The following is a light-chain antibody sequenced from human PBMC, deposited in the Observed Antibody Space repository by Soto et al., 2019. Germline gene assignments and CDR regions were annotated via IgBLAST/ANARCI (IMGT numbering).Light chain of an antibody. Sequence: IVMTQSPATLSVSTGERATLSCRASQSVSSNLAWYQQKPGQAPRLLIYGASTRATDIRARFSGSGSGTEFTLTISSLQSEDFAVYYCQQYHNWPLTFGGGTKVDNK. CDR2: GAS. CDR1: QSVSSN. J-gene: IGKJ4*01. CDR3: QQYHNWPLT. V-gene: IGKV3-15*01.